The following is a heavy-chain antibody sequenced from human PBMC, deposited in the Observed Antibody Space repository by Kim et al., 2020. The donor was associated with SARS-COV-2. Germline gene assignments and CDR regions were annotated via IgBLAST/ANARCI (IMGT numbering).Heavy chain of an antibody. CDR2: ISSSSSYI. D-gene: IGHD5-12*01. Sequence: GGSLRLSCAASGFTFSSYSMNWVRQAPGKGLEWVSSISSSSSYIYYADSVKGRFTISRDNAKNSLYLQMNSLRAEDTAVYYCATAERWLQWYYFDYWGQGTLVTVSS. CDR1: GFTFSSYS. V-gene: IGHV3-21*01. CDR3: ATAERWLQWYYFDY. J-gene: IGHJ4*02.